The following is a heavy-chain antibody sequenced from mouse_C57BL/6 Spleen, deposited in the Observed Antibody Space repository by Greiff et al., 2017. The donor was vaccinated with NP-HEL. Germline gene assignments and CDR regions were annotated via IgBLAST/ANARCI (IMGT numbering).Heavy chain of an antibody. V-gene: IGHV14-2*01. CDR3: AGTAQDTSDY. CDR2: IDPVDGET. D-gene: IGHD3-2*02. CDR1: GFTIKDYY. J-gene: IGHJ2*01. Sequence: EVQLQQSGAELVKPGASVKLSCTASGFTIKDYYMHWVKQRTEQGLEWIGWIDPVDGETKYAPKFQGKATITADTSSNTAYLQLSSLASEDTAVYYCAGTAQDTSDYWGQGTTLTVSS.